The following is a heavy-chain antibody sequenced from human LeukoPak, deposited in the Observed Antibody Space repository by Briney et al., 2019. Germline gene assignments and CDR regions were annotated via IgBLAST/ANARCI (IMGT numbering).Heavy chain of an antibody. J-gene: IGHJ6*04. CDR3: ARDPLIAVAGTMNYYGMDV. V-gene: IGHV4-34*01. D-gene: IGHD6-19*01. Sequence: SETLSLTCAVYGGSFSGYYWSWIRQPPGKGPEWIGEINHSGSTNYNPSLKSRVTISVDTSKNQFSLKLSSVTAADTAVYYCARDPLIAVAGTMNYYGMDVWGKGTTVTVSS. CDR2: INHSGST. CDR1: GGSFSGYY.